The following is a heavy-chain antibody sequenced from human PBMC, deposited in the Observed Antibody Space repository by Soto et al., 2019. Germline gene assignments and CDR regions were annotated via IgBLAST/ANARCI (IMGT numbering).Heavy chain of an antibody. V-gene: IGHV5-10-1*01. D-gene: IGHD3-10*01. CDR1: GYSFTSYW. CDR2: IDPSDSYT. CDR3: ARHLEAYYYGSGSYFAFDI. J-gene: IGHJ3*02. Sequence: PGESLKISCKGSGYSFTSYWIGWVRQMPGKGLEWMGRIDPSDSYTNYSPSFQGHVTISADKSISTAYLQWSSLKASDTAMYYCARHLEAYYYGSGSYFAFDIWGQGTMVTVSS.